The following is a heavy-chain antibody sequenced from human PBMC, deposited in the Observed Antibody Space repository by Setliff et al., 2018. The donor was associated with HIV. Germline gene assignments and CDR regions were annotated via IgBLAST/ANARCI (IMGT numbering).Heavy chain of an antibody. CDR1: GFTFSAYR. Sequence: GGSLRLSCAASGFTFSAYRMNWVRQAPGKGLEWVSSISSSGNTRYYADSVKGRFTISRDNAKNSLYLQMNSLGAEDTAVYYCAKDKEYGSGSYLDYWGQGTLVTVSS. CDR3: AKDKEYGSGSYLDY. V-gene: IGHV3-48*01. D-gene: IGHD3-10*01. CDR2: ISSSGNTR. J-gene: IGHJ4*02.